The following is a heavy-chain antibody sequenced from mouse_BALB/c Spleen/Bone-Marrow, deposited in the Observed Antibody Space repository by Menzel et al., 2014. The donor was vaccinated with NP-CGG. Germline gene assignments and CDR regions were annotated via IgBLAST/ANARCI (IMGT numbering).Heavy chain of an antibody. CDR3: ARGGGMDY. Sequence: VNVVESGPELVKPGASVKMSCKASGYTFTSYYIHLVKQRPGQGLEWIGWIYPGDGSTKYNEKFKGKTTLTADKSSSTAYMLLSSLTSEDSAIYFCARGGGMDYWGQGTSVTVSS. CDR2: IYPGDGST. CDR1: GYTFTSYY. V-gene: IGHV1S56*01. J-gene: IGHJ4*01.